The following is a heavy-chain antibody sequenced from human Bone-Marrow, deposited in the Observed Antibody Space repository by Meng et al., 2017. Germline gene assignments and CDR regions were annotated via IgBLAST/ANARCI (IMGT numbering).Heavy chain of an antibody. J-gene: IGHJ4*02. CDR3: ARSGGVGALDY. Sequence: QVHLQQSGPGLVKPSQTLSLTCAISGDSVSTNTANWNWIRQSPSGGLEWLGRTNYRSKFDNDYAVSVKSRITINPDTSKDHFSLQLNSGPPEETAVYYCARSGGVGALDYWGQGTLVTVSS. CDR1: GDSVSTNTAN. CDR2: TNYRSKFDN. V-gene: IGHV6-1*01. D-gene: IGHD1-26*01.